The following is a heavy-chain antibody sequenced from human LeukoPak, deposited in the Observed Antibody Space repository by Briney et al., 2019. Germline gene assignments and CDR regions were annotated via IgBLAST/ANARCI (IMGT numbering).Heavy chain of an antibody. CDR1: GGSISSSSYY. J-gene: IGHJ4*02. D-gene: IGHD3-16*01. Sequence: QESGPGLVKPSETLSLTCTVSGGSISSSSYYWGWIRQPPGKGLEWIGYIYYSGSTNYNPSLKSRVTISVDTSKNQFSLKLSSVTAADTAVYYCARHELDYVWGSPSGSLGYWGQGTLVTVSS. CDR2: IYYSGST. V-gene: IGHV4-61*05. CDR3: ARHELDYVWGSPSGSLGY.